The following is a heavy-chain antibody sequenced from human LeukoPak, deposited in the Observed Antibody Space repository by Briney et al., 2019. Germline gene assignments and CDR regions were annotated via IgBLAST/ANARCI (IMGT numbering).Heavy chain of an antibody. CDR1: GGSISSSSYY. J-gene: IGHJ6*02. Sequence: SETLSLTCTVSGGSISSSSYYWGWIRQPPGKGLEWIGSIYYSGSTYYNPSLKSRVTISVDTSKNQFSLKLSSVTAADTAVYYCAREWSYYYYGMDVWGQGTTVTVSS. CDR2: IYYSGST. D-gene: IGHD3-3*01. CDR3: AREWSYYYYGMDV. V-gene: IGHV4-39*01.